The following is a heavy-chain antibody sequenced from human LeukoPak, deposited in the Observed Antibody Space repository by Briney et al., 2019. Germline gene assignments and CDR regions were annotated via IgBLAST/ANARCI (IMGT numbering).Heavy chain of an antibody. CDR3: AKDLMTTVTTGVDY. CDR2: IWYDGSNK. V-gene: IGHV3-33*06. Sequence: PGGSLRLSCAASGFTFSSYGMHWVRQAPGKGLEWVAVIWYDGSNKYYADSVKGRFTISRDNSKNTLYLQMNSLRAEDTAVYYCAKDLMTTVTTGVDYWGQGTLVTVSS. J-gene: IGHJ4*02. D-gene: IGHD4-17*01. CDR1: GFTFSSYG.